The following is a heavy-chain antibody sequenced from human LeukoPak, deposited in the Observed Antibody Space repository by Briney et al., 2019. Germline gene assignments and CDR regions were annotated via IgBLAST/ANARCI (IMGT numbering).Heavy chain of an antibody. Sequence: PGGSLRLSCAASGFTFTSYGMHWVRQAPGKGLEWVSAISGSGGSTYYADSVKGRFTISRDNSKNTLYLQMNSLSAEDTAVYYCAKFPSTVTATGTSPLGQGTLVTVSA. J-gene: IGHJ5*02. V-gene: IGHV3-23*01. CDR2: ISGSGGST. CDR3: AKFPSTVTATGTSP. D-gene: IGHD6-13*01. CDR1: GFTFTSYG.